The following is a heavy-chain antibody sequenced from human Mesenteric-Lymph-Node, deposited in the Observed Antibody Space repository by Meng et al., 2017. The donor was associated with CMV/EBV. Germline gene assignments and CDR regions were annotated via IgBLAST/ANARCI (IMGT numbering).Heavy chain of an antibody. CDR1: GFTFGTYW. CDR2: IKEDGSDK. CDR3: AKEDY. V-gene: IGHV3-7*04. Sequence: GESLKISCAASGFTFGTYWMTWVRQPPGRGLEWVANIKEDGSDKNYVDSVKGRFTISRDNAKNSLYLQMNSLRAEDTAVYYCAKEDYWGQGTLVTVSS. J-gene: IGHJ4*02.